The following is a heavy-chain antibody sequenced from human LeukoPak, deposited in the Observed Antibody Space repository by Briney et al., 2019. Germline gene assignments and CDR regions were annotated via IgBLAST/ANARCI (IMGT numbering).Heavy chain of an antibody. CDR3: ARDRDSGAEQGGFDY. J-gene: IGHJ4*02. CDR2: IYYSGST. V-gene: IGHV4-59*01. D-gene: IGHD4-17*01. CDR1: GGSISSYY. Sequence: PSETLSLTCTVSGGSISSYYWSWIRQPPGKGLEWIGYIYYSGSTNYNPSLKSRVTISVDTSKNQFSLKLSSVTAADTAVYYCARDRDSGAEQGGFDYWGQGTLVTVSS.